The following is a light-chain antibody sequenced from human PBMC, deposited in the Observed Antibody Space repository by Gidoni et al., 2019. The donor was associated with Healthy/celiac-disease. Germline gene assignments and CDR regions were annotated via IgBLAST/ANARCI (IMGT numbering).Light chain of an antibody. CDR1: QRVSSY. CDR2: AAS. J-gene: IGKJ4*01. CDR3: QQSYSRPLT. Sequence: DNQMTRSPSSLSASVGERVTITCRASQRVSSYLTWYQQKPGKAPKLLIYAASSLQSGIPARFSGSGSGTEFTLTISSLQSEDFAAYYCQQSYSRPLTFGGGTKVEIK. V-gene: IGKV1-39*01.